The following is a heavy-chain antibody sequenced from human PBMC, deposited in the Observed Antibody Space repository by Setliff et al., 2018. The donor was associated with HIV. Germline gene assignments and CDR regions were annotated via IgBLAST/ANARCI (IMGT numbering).Heavy chain of an antibody. CDR3: AKEGVAGSTRFDY. CDR1: GFSFSNYA. CDR2: ISGSGDSA. J-gene: IGHJ4*02. V-gene: IGHV3-23*01. D-gene: IGHD1-26*01. Sequence: PGGSLRLSCAASGFSFSNYAMTWVRQAPGKGLEWVSSISGSGDSAYYADSMKGRFTVSRDNSKNTVYLQMNSLRAEDTAVYYCAKEGVAGSTRFDYWGQGALVTVSS.